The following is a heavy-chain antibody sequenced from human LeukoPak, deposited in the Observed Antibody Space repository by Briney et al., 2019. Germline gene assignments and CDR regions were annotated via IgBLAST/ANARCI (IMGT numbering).Heavy chain of an antibody. CDR1: GGTFSSYA. Sequence: SVQVSCKASGGTFSSYAISWVRQAPAQGLEWMGGIIPIFGTANYAQKFQGRVTITADESTSTAYMELSGLRSEDTAVYYCARGYCSGGSCYREEYYFDYWGQGTLVTVSS. CDR3: ARGYCSGGSCYREEYYFDY. D-gene: IGHD2-15*01. CDR2: IIPIFGTA. J-gene: IGHJ4*02. V-gene: IGHV1-69*01.